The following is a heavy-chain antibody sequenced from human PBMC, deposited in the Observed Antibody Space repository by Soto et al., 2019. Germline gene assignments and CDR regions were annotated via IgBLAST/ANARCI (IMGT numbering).Heavy chain of an antibody. CDR3: ARIPLSLYSADVW. D-gene: IGHD6-13*01. CDR1: GSTFTSDG. Sequence: QVQLVQSGAEVRKPGASVMVSCKASGSTFTSDGIHWVRQDPGQRLEWMGWINAGNGDTKYSQKFQDRVNITRDTSASTAYMELSSLRSDDTAIYYCARIPLSLYSADVWWVLGTLVTVSS. CDR2: INAGNGDT. V-gene: IGHV1-3*01. J-gene: IGHJ4*02.